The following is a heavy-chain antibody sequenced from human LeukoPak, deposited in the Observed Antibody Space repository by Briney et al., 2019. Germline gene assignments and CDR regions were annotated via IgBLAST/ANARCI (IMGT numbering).Heavy chain of an antibody. V-gene: IGHV4-34*01. D-gene: IGHD5-18*01. J-gene: IGHJ4*02. CDR1: GGPFSGYY. Sequence: SETLSLTCAVYGGPFSGYYWSWIRQPPGKGLEWIGEINHSGSTNYNPSLKSRVTISVDTSKNQFSLKLSSVTAADAAVYYCARGPGDTAMELWGQGTLVTVSS. CDR3: ARGPGDTAMEL. CDR2: INHSGST.